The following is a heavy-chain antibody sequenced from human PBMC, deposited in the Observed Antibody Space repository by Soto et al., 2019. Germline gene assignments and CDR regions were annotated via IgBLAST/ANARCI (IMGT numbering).Heavy chain of an antibody. V-gene: IGHV3-7*05. J-gene: IGHJ2*01. CDR3: ARSGSPTIFGVVIIPPSYWYFDL. D-gene: IGHD3-3*01. CDR2: IKQDGSEK. CDR1: GFTFSSYW. Sequence: GGSLRLSCAASGFTFSSYWMSWVRQAPGKGLEWVANIKQDGSEKYYVDSVKGRFTISRDNAKNSLYLQMNSLRAEDTAVYYCARSGSPTIFGVVIIPPSYWYFDLWGRGTLVTVSS.